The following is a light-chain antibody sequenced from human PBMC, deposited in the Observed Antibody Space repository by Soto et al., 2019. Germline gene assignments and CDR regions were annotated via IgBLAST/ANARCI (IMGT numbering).Light chain of an antibody. V-gene: IGLV2-14*01. CDR1: SSDVGGYDY. CDR3: SSYTGSSTFV. CDR2: DVN. Sequence: QSSLTQPASVSGSPGQSITSSCTGTSSDVGGYDYVSWYQQLPGKAPKLLIYDVNNRPSGVSHRFSGSKSGNTASLTISGLQAEDEADYYCSSYTGSSTFVFGTGTKDTVL. J-gene: IGLJ1*01.